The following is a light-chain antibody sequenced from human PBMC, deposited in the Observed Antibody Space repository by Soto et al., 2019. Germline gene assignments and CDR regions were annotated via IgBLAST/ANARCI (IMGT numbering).Light chain of an antibody. CDR3: MQGLQSPPT. V-gene: IGKV2-28*01. Sequence: DIVMTQSPLSLPVTPGEPASISCRSSQSLLHSNGYNYLDWYLQKPVQSPQLLIYWGSNRASGDPERFSGSGSGTEFTLKINRVEAADVGVYVFMQGLQSPPTFGQGTKVEIK. CDR2: WGS. CDR1: QSLLHSNGYNY. J-gene: IGKJ1*01.